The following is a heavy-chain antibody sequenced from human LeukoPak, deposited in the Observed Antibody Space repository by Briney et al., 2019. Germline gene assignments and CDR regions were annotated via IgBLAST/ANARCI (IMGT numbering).Heavy chain of an antibody. J-gene: IGHJ5*02. D-gene: IGHD4-17*01. Sequence: ASVKVSCKASGGTFSSYTISWVRQAPGQGLGWMGRIIPILGIANYAQKFQGRVTITADKSTSTAYMELRSLRSEDTAVYYCAHGDYEWFDPWGQGTLVTVSS. CDR1: GGTFSSYT. CDR2: IIPILGIA. V-gene: IGHV1-69*02. CDR3: AHGDYEWFDP.